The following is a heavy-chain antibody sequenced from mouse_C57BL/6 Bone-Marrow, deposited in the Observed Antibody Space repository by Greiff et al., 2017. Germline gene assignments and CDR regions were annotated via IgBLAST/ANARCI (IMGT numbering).Heavy chain of an antibody. D-gene: IGHD2-5*01. Sequence: QVQLQQPGAELVKPGASVKMSCKASGYTFTSYWITWVKQRPGQGLEWIGDIYPGSGSTNYNEKFKSKATLTRDTSSSTAYMQLSSLTSEDSAVYYCARPYYSNFWYFDVWGKGTTVTVSS. CDR3: ARPYYSNFWYFDV. CDR1: GYTFTSYW. CDR2: IYPGSGST. J-gene: IGHJ1*03. V-gene: IGHV1-55*01.